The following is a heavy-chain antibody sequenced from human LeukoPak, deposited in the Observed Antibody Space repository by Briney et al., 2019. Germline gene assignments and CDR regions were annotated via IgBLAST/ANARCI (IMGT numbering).Heavy chain of an antibody. CDR1: GGSISSGGYY. CDR3: ARGQDYDFWSGGNYYGMDV. V-gene: IGHV4-31*03. Sequence: PSQTLSLTCTVSGGSISSGGYYWSWLRQHPGKGLEWIGYIYYSGSTYYNPSLKSRVTISVDTSKNQFSLKLSSVTAAATAVYYCARGQDYDFWSGGNYYGMDVWGQGTTVTVSS. CDR2: IYYSGST. D-gene: IGHD3-3*01. J-gene: IGHJ6*02.